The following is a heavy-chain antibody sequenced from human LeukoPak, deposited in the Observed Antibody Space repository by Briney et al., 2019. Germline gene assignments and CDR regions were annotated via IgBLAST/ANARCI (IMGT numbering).Heavy chain of an antibody. CDR3: ARDLAYCGGDCYSGLGFDY. Sequence: PGGSLRLSCAASGISFRSYGMHWVRQAPGKGLEWVAVISYDGSNKYYADSVKGRFTISRDNSKNTLYLQMNSLRAEDTAVYYCARDLAYCGGDCYSGLGFDYWGQGTLVTVSS. J-gene: IGHJ4*02. CDR1: GISFRSYG. V-gene: IGHV3-30*19. CDR2: ISYDGSNK. D-gene: IGHD2-21*02.